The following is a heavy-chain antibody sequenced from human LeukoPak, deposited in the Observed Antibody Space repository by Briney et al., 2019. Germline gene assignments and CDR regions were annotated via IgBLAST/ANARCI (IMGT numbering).Heavy chain of an antibody. Sequence: GGSLRLSCAASGFTFDDYAMHWVRQAPGKGLEWVSGISWNSGSIGYADSVKGRFTISRDNAKNSLYLQMNSLRAEVTALYYCAKDMSSQYSSSWYFDYWGQGTLVTVSS. J-gene: IGHJ4*02. CDR3: AKDMSSQYSSSWYFDY. V-gene: IGHV3-9*01. CDR2: ISWNSGSI. D-gene: IGHD6-13*01. CDR1: GFTFDDYA.